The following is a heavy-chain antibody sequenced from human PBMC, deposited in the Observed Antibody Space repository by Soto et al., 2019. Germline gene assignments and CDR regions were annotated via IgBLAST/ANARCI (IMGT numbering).Heavy chain of an antibody. V-gene: IGHV1-8*02. D-gene: IGHD5-12*01. CDR3: GRAGDSMATISH. Sequence: ASVKVSCKASGGTFSSYTISWVRQAAGQGLEWMAWMNPNNGDTGYAQKFQGRVTMTRDTSISTAYMELTSLRPDDTAVYFCGRAGDSMATISHWGQGTLVTVSS. CDR2: MNPNNGDT. J-gene: IGHJ4*02. CDR1: GGTFSSYT.